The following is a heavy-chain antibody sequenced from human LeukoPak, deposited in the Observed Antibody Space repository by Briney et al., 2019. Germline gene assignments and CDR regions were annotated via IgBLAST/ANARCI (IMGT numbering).Heavy chain of an antibody. CDR3: ARAGFTFSDYFGSFFDY. Sequence: GGSLRLSCAASGFTFSSYSMNWVRQAPGKGLEWVSHISSSSSTRYYADSVKGRSTLSRDNAKNSLYLQMNSLRAEDTAVYYCARAGFTFSDYFGSFFDYWGQGTLVTVSS. CDR1: GFTFSSYS. CDR2: ISSSSSTR. J-gene: IGHJ4*02. D-gene: IGHD3-10*01. V-gene: IGHV3-48*01.